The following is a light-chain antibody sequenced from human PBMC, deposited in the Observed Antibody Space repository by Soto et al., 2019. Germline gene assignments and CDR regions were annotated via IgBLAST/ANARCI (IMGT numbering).Light chain of an antibody. CDR2: GNS. V-gene: IGLV1-40*01. CDR1: SSNIGAGYD. Sequence: QSALTQPPSVSGAPGQRVTISCTGSSSNIGAGYDVHWYQQLPGTAPKLLIFGNSNRPSGVPDRFSGSNSGTSASLAINGLQAEDEADYYCQSYDSTLNGWIFGGGTKLTVL. CDR3: QSYDSTLNGWI. J-gene: IGLJ2*01.